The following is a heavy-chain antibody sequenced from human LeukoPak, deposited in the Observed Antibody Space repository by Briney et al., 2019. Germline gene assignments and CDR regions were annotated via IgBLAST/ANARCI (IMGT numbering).Heavy chain of an antibody. D-gene: IGHD4-17*01. V-gene: IGHV3-48*02. CDR2: VRPGDSAR. J-gene: IGHJ4*02. Sequence: GGSLRLSCAAFGFIFSNYPMNWVRQAPGKGLEWVSNVRPGDSARSYADSVMGRFTISRDDAKNSLYLQMNSLRDEDTAVYYCATDSHYAFDFWGLGTLVTVSS. CDR1: GFIFSNYP. CDR3: ATDSHYAFDF.